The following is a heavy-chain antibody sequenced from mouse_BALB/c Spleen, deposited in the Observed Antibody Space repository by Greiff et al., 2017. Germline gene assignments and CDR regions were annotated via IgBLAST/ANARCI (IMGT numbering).Heavy chain of an antibody. D-gene: IGHD1-1*01. J-gene: IGHJ4*01. Sequence: EVQGVESGGGLVQPGGSRKLSCAASGFTFSDYGMAWVRQAPGKGPEWVAFISNLAYSIYYADTVTGRFTISRENAKNTLYLEMSSLRSEDTAMYYCARSYGNRPAMDYWGQGASVTVSS. V-gene: IGHV5-15*02. CDR2: ISNLAYSI. CDR3: ARSYGNRPAMDY. CDR1: GFTFSDYG.